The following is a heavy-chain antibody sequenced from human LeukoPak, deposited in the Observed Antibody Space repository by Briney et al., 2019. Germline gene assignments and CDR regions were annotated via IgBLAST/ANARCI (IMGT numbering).Heavy chain of an antibody. CDR3: AGGPLGYCSSTSCYNAFDI. CDR1: GGTFSSYA. J-gene: IGHJ3*02. D-gene: IGHD2-2*02. V-gene: IGHV1-69*13. CDR2: IIPIFGTA. Sequence: GASVKVSCKASGGTFSSYAISWVRQAPGQGLEWMGGIIPIFGTANYAQKFQGRVTITADESTSTAYMELSSLRSEDTAVYYCAGGPLGYCSSTSCYNAFDIWGQGTMVTVSS.